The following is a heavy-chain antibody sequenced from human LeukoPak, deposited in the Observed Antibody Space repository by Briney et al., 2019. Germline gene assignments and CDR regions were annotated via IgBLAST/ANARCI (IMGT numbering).Heavy chain of an antibody. J-gene: IGHJ4*02. CDR1: GFTFSSYG. CDR2: ISYDGSNK. D-gene: IGHD3-10*01. CDR3: ASSNMVRGVPIDY. Sequence: PGGSLRLSCAASGFTFSSYGMHWVRQAPGKGLEWVAVISYDGSNKYYADSVKGRFTISRHNSKNTLYLQMNSLRAEDTAVYYCASSNMVRGVPIDYWGQGTLVTVSS. V-gene: IGHV3-30*03.